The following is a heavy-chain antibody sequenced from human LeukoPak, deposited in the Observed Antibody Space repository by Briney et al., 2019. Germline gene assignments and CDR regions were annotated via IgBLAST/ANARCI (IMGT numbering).Heavy chain of an antibody. CDR2: ISGSGITT. CDR1: GFTFGNYA. V-gene: IGHV3-23*01. Sequence: PGGSLRLSCVASGFTFGNYAMTWVRQAPGKGLEWVSAISGSGITTYYADSVKGRFTISRDNSKNTLYLQMNSLRAEDTAVYYCAKDQSFDPRGQGTLVTVSS. CDR3: AKDQSFDP. J-gene: IGHJ5*02.